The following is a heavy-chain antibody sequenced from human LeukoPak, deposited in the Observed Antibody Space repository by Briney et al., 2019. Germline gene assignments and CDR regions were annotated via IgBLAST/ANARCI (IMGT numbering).Heavy chain of an antibody. CDR1: GFTVSSNY. D-gene: IGHD1-20*01. J-gene: IGHJ4*02. CDR3: AILGYDYYFDY. Sequence: PGGSLRLSCAASGFTVSSNYMSWVRQAPGKGLEWVSVIYSGGSTYYADSVKGRFTISRDNSKNTLYLQMNSLRAEDTAVYYCAILGYDYYFDYWGQGILVTVSS. V-gene: IGHV3-53*01. CDR2: IYSGGST.